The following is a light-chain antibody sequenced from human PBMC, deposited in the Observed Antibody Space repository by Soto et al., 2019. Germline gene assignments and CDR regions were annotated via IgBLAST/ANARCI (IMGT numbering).Light chain of an antibody. Sequence: EIALTQSPGTLSLSPGERATLSCWASQSVSFSYLAWYQQKPGQAPRLLIYGASSRAAGIPNRFSGSGSGSDVTLTISRLEPEDFAVYYCQQYGSSPGTFGQGTKLEIK. CDR2: GAS. V-gene: IGKV3-20*01. J-gene: IGKJ2*01. CDR3: QQYGSSPGT. CDR1: QSVSFSY.